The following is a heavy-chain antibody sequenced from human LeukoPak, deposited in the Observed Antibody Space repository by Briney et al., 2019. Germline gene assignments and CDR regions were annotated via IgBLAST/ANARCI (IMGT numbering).Heavy chain of an antibody. D-gene: IGHD2-21*02. CDR3: ARGAYCGGDGDSDGFDS. V-gene: IGHV4-59*01. J-gene: IGHJ3*02. CDR1: VGSLSNYY. CDR2: IYYSGST. Sequence: SGSLSLTRTVSVGSLSNYYCSGIRPPPQKGRARVGYIYYSGSTNYNYSRKSRVTISVDTSKNPFSLKLSSVTAADTAVYYCARGAYCGGDGDSDGFDSWGQGTMVTVSS.